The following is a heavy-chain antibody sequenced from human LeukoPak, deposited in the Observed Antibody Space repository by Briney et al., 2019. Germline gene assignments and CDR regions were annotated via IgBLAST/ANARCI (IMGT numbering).Heavy chain of an antibody. D-gene: IGHD3-9*01. CDR3: ARGEGNYDILAAYYTPYYFDY. Sequence: ASVKVSCKASGYTFTDYYMHWVRQAPGQGLEWMGWINPNSGGTNYAQRFQGRVTMTGDTSISTAYMELSRLRSADTAVYYCARGEGNYDILAAYYTPYYFDYWGQGTLVTVSS. CDR2: INPNSGGT. V-gene: IGHV1-2*02. CDR1: GYTFTDYY. J-gene: IGHJ4*02.